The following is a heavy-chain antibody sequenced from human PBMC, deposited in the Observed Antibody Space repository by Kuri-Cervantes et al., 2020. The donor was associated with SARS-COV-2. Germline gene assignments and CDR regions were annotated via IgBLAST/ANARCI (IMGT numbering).Heavy chain of an antibody. CDR3: ARDPERSGYYPDL. J-gene: IGHJ5*02. Sequence: GGSLRLSCAASGFTFSSYAMSWVRQAPGKGLVWVSRIDVDGTNIRYADSVKGRFTISRDNAKNTVYLQMNSLRAEDTALYYCARDPERSGYYPDLWGQGTLVTVSS. CDR2: IDVDGTNI. CDR1: GFTFSSYA. V-gene: IGHV3-74*01. D-gene: IGHD3-3*01.